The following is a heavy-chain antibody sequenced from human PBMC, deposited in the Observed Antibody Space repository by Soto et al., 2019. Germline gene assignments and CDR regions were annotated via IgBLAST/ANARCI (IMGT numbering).Heavy chain of an antibody. CDR3: VRYCSTTKCPFDY. V-gene: IGHV4-30-4*01. J-gene: IGHJ4*02. CDR1: PGSISSGGSY. CDR2: IYYSGNT. Sequence: SVTISLTCTVCPGSISSGGSYWSWIRQPPGKGLEWIGYIYYSGNTYFNPSLKSRVTLSVDTSKNQFSLNLSSVTAADTAVYYCVRYCSTTKCPFDYWGQGTLVTVSS. D-gene: IGHD2-2*01.